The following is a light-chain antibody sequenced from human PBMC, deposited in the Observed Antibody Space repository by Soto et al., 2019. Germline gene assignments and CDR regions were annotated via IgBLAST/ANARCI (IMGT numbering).Light chain of an antibody. V-gene: IGKV3-20*01. CDR2: GAS. Sequence: EIVLTQSPGTLSLSPGERATLSCRASQRVSSTYLAWYQQKPGQAPRLLIYGASSRATGIPDRFSGSGSVTDFTLTISRLEPEDFAVYYCQQYGSLPGTFGQGTKVEI. CDR1: QRVSSTY. CDR3: QQYGSLPGT. J-gene: IGKJ1*01.